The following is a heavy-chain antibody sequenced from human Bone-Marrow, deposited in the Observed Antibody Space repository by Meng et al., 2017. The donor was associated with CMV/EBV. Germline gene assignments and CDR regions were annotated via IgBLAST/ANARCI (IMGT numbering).Heavy chain of an antibody. CDR3: AREPYDYVWGSYRYFDY. CDR2: IYYSGST. V-gene: IGHV4-30-4*01. Sequence: SLSCGDYYWSWIRQPPGKGLEWIGYIYYSGSTYYNPSLKSRVTISVDTSKNQFSLQLSSVTAADTAIYYCAREPYDYVWGSYRYFDYWGQGTLVTVSS. J-gene: IGHJ4*02. D-gene: IGHD3-16*02. CDR1: SLSCGDYY.